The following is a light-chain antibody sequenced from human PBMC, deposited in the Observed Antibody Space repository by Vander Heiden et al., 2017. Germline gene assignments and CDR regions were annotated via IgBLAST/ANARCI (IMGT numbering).Light chain of an antibody. Sequence: QLVLTQSPSASASLGASVKLTCTLSSGHSSYAIAWHQQQPEKGPRYLMKLNSDGSHSKGDGIPGRFSGSSSGAERYLTISSLQSEDEADYYCQTWGTRVFGGGTKLTVL. V-gene: IGLV4-69*01. CDR2: LNSDGSH. CDR3: QTWGTRV. CDR1: SGHSSYA. J-gene: IGLJ3*02.